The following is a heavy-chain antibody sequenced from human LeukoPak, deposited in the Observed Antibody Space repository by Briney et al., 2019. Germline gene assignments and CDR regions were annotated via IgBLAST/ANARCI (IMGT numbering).Heavy chain of an antibody. D-gene: IGHD2-2*02. Sequence: PGGSLRLSCAASGFTFSSYAMSWVRQAPGKGLEWVSAISGSGGSTYYADSVKGRFTISRDNSKNTLYLQMNSLRAEDTAVYYCAKVAGYCSSTSCYTRNYYYGMDVWGQGTTVTVSS. CDR3: AKVAGYCSSTSCYTRNYYYGMDV. J-gene: IGHJ6*02. CDR2: ISGSGGST. CDR1: GFTFSSYA. V-gene: IGHV3-23*01.